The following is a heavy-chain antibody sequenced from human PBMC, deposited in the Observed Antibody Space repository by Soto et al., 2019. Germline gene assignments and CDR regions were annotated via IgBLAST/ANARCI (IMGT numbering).Heavy chain of an antibody. V-gene: IGHV2-5*02. D-gene: IGHD1-26*01. CDR2: LYWDDDK. Sequence: QITLKESGPTLVKPTKTLTLTCTFSGSSLRTSGVGVGWILQPPGKALECLALLYWDDDKRYSPSLKTRITLIKDTSKNQVVLTLTNMGPVDTATYYCESMHGSFFSFDTWGQGTLVTVSS. J-gene: IGHJ4*02. CDR3: ESMHGSFFSFDT. CDR1: GSSLRTSGVG.